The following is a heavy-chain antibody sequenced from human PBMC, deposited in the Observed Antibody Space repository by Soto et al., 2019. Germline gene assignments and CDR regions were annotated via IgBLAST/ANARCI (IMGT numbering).Heavy chain of an antibody. V-gene: IGHV3-53*01. Sequence: GGSLRLSCAASGFTVSSNYMSWVRQAPGKGLEWVSDIYSGGTKYYADSVKGRFTSSRDNSTNTLYLQMNILRAEDTAAYYCARDLGIAAAGTPAGMDVWGQGTTVTV. CDR2: IYSGGTK. D-gene: IGHD6-13*01. CDR1: GFTVSSNY. J-gene: IGHJ6*02. CDR3: ARDLGIAAAGTPAGMDV.